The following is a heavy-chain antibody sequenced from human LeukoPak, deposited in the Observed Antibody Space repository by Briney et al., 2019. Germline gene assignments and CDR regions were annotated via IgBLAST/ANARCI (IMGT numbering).Heavy chain of an antibody. D-gene: IGHD1-26*01. J-gene: IGHJ4*02. CDR3: ARDLTSTPNWEFDY. CDR1: GYTFADYF. Sequence: ASVKVSCKASGYTFADYFIQWVRQAPGQGLEWVGRIICNSGGTEYAQKFQGRVTMTRDTSINTAYVEVSSLKSDDTGVYYCARDLTSTPNWEFDYWGQGTLVTVSS. CDR2: IICNSGGT. V-gene: IGHV1-2*05.